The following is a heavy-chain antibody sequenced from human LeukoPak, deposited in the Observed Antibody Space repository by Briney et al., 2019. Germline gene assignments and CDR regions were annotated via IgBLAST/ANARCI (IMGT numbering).Heavy chain of an antibody. Sequence: GGSLRLSCAASGFTVSSNYMSWVRQAPGKGLEWVSVIYSGHNTYYADSVRGRFTISRHNSKNTLYLQMNSLRAEDTAVYYCARGAKQQLALNWFDPWGQGTLVTVSS. CDR2: IYSGHNT. CDR1: GFTVSSNY. CDR3: ARGAKQQLALNWFDP. D-gene: IGHD6-13*01. J-gene: IGHJ5*02. V-gene: IGHV3-53*04.